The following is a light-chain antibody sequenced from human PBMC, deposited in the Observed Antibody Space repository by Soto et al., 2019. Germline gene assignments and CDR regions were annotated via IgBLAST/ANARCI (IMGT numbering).Light chain of an antibody. CDR2: TAS. CDR1: QGISSY. V-gene: IGKV1-9*01. J-gene: IGKJ1*01. Sequence: SFLSASVGDRVTITCRASQGISSYLAWYQLKPGKAPKLLISTASTLQSGVPSRFSGSGSGTEFTLTISSLQPEDFATYYCQQLNNYPRTFGQGTKVDIK. CDR3: QQLNNYPRT.